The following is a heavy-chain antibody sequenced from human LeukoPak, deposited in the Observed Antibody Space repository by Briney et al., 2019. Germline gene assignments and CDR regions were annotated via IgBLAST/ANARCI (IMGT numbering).Heavy chain of an antibody. V-gene: IGHV3-7*03. CDR1: GFAFRSFW. CDR2: IKQNGAEE. D-gene: IGHD2-21*01. Sequence: GGSLRLPCAASGFAFRSFWMSWVRQAPGKRLEWVANIKQNGAEEYYMDSVKGRFAISRDNAKNSVSLQMNSLRVGDTAMYYCARYTVVSSPGAFDLWGQGTMVTVSS. CDR3: ARYTVVSSPGAFDL. J-gene: IGHJ3*01.